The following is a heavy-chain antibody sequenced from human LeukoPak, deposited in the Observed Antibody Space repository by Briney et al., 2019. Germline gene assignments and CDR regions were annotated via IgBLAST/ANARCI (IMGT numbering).Heavy chain of an antibody. D-gene: IGHD2-15*01. CDR2: INSDESIT. CDR3: AKDFVGSIPDAFDI. Sequence: GGSLRLSCAASGFTFSSSWMYWVRQAPGKGLVWVSRINSDESITTYADSVKGRFTISRDNAKNTLYLQMNSLRAEDTALYYCAKDFVGSIPDAFDIWGQGTMVTVSS. J-gene: IGHJ3*02. CDR1: GFTFSSSW. V-gene: IGHV3-74*01.